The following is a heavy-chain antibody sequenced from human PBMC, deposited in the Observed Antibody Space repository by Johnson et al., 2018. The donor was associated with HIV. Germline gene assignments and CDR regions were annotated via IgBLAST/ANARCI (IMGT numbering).Heavy chain of an antibody. D-gene: IGHD5-18*01. CDR2: ISYDGSNK. V-gene: IGHV3-30-3*01. CDR3: ARVPITYSYGYTDDAFDI. CDR1: GFTFSSYT. J-gene: IGHJ3*02. Sequence: QVQLVESGGGVVQPGRSLRLSCAASGFTFSSYTMHWVRQAPGKGLEWVALISYDGSNKYYADSVKGRFTISRDNSKNTLYLQMNSLRAEDTAVYYCARVPITYSYGYTDDAFDIWGQGTMVTVSS.